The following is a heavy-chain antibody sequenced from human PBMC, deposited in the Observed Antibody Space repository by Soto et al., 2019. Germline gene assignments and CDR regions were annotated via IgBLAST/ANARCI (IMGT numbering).Heavy chain of an antibody. CDR3: AKDRRGVMDV. CDR1: GFTFSNYD. CDR2: VSESGRST. V-gene: IGHV3-23*01. D-gene: IGHD3-10*01. Sequence: EVQLLESGGGLVQPGGSLRLSCAASGFTFSNYDMSWVRQAPGKGLEWVSAVSESGRSTYYADSVKGRFTISRDNSKNTLYLQMNSLRAEDTAVYFCAKDRRGVMDVWGQVTTVTVS. J-gene: IGHJ6*02.